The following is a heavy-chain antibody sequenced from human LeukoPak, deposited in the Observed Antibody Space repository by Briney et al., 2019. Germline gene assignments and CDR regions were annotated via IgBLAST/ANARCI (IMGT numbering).Heavy chain of an antibody. J-gene: IGHJ4*02. CDR1: GGSISSGSYY. D-gene: IGHD2-2*01. CDR3: ARSPGAMYFDY. V-gene: IGHV4-61*02. CDR2: IHTSGTT. Sequence: SETLSLTCTVSGGSISSGSYYWSWIRQPAGKGLEWIGRIHTSGTTNYNPSLKSRVTISIDTSKNQFSLNQSSVTAADTAMYYCARSPGAMYFDYWGQGTLVTVSS.